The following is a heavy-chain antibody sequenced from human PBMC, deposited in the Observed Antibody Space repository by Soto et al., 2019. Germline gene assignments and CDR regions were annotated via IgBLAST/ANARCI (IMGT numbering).Heavy chain of an antibody. CDR3: AKESRGNHRFDF. D-gene: IGHD2-15*01. CDR1: GFSFHEYA. J-gene: IGHJ4*01. Sequence: PGGSLRLSCAASGFSFHEYAMHWVRQAPGKGLEWVSGISYDSGAIGYADSVKGRFTISRDNTRNSLFLQLDSLRSDDTAFYYCAKESRGNHRFDFWGLGYLVTVSS. V-gene: IGHV3-9*01. CDR2: ISYDSGAI.